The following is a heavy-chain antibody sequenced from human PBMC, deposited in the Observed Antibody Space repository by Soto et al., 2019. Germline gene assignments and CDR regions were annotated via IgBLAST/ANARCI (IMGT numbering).Heavy chain of an antibody. Sequence: GSLRLSCAASGFTFSSYGMHWVRQAPGKGLEWVAVISYDGSNKYYADSVKGRFTISRDNSKNTLYLQMNSLRAEDTAVYYCAKDLWQGYYGSGSGGMDVWGQGTTVTVSS. CDR1: GFTFSSYG. CDR2: ISYDGSNK. V-gene: IGHV3-30*18. J-gene: IGHJ6*02. CDR3: AKDLWQGYYGSGSGGMDV. D-gene: IGHD3-10*01.